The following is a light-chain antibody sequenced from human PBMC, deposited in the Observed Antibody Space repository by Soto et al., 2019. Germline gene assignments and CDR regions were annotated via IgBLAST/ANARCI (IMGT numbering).Light chain of an antibody. CDR3: QQSYSTPCV. V-gene: IGKV1-39*01. J-gene: IGKJ1*01. Sequence: DIQMTQSPSSLSASVGDRVTITCRASQSISSYLNWYQQKPGKAPKLLIYAASSLQSGVPSRFSGSGSGTDFTLTISSLQPEDFATYYCQQSYSTPCVFGQGTKVEIK. CDR1: QSISSY. CDR2: AAS.